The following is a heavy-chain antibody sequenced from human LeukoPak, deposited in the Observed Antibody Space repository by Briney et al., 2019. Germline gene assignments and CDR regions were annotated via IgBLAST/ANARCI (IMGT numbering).Heavy chain of an antibody. J-gene: IGHJ5*02. CDR2: ISAYNGNT. CDR1: GYTFTSYG. V-gene: IGHV1-18*01. Sequence: ASVKVSCKASGYTFTSYGISWVRQAPGQGLEWMGWISAYNGNTNYAQKLQGRVTMTTDTSTSTAYMELRSLRSDDTAVYYCARDAYCSSTSCYTGWFDPWGQGTLVNVSS. CDR3: ARDAYCSSTSCYTGWFDP. D-gene: IGHD2-2*02.